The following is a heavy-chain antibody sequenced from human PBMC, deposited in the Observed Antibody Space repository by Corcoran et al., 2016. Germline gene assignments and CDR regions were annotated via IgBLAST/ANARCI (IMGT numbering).Heavy chain of an antibody. CDR3: AKPGVVVVTSGTFDI. D-gene: IGHD2-15*01. CDR1: GFTFSSYA. V-gene: IGHV3-23*01. Sequence: EVQLLESGGGLVQPGGSLRLSCAASGFTFSSYAMSWVRQAPGKGLEWVSAISGNGGSAYYADSVKGRFTIARDNSKNMVYLQMNSLRAEDTAVYYCAKPGVVVVTSGTFDIWGQGTMVTVSS. J-gene: IGHJ3*02. CDR2: ISGNGGSA.